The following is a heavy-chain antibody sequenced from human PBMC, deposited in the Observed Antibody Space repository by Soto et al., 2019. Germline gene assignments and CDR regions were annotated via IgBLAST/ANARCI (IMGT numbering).Heavy chain of an antibody. CDR3: TPVTDSSGQEGALDI. V-gene: IGHV3-15*01. CDR2: INGKSAGGAT. CDR1: VFTFTNAW. D-gene: IGHD3-22*01. Sequence: GGSLRLSCVASVFTFTNAWMSLVRQAPGKGLEWVGRINGKSAGGATDYAAPVKGRSTISRDDSKNTLYLQINSLKTEDTAVYYCTPVTDSSGQEGALDIWGQGTMVTVSS. J-gene: IGHJ3*02.